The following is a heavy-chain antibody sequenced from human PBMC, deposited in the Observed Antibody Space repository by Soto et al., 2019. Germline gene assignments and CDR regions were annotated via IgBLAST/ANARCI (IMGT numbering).Heavy chain of an antibody. D-gene: IGHD6-19*01. CDR2: IYSGGST. V-gene: IGHV3-66*01. Sequence: EVQLVESGGGLVQPGGSLRLSCAASGFTVSSNYMSWVRQAPGKGLEWVSVIYSGGSTYYADSVKGRFTISRDNSKNTLYLQMNSLRAEDTAVYYCASRDSSGWYSPGAFVYWGQGTLVTVSS. J-gene: IGHJ4*02. CDR3: ASRDSSGWYSPGAFVY. CDR1: GFTVSSNY.